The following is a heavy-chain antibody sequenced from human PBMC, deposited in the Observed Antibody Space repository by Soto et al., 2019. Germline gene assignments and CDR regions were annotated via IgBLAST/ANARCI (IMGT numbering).Heavy chain of an antibody. CDR3: ARGSIGDYLMYFAY. CDR2: IYYSGST. J-gene: IGHJ4*02. D-gene: IGHD4-17*01. CDR1: GGSISSSSYY. V-gene: IGHV4-39*01. Sequence: SETLSLTCTVSGGSISSSSYYWGWIRQPPGKGLEWIGSIYYSGSTYYNPSLKSRVTISVDTSKNQFSLKLSSVTAADTAVYYCARGSIGDYLMYFAYWGQGTLVTVSS.